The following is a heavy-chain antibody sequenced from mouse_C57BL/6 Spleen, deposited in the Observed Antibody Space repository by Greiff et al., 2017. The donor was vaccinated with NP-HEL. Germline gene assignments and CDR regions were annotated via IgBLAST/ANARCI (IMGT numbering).Heavy chain of an antibody. CDR1: GYTFTEYT. CDR3: ARHEDADSSGYVFDY. CDR2: FYPGSGSI. D-gene: IGHD3-2*02. Sequence: QVQLKESGAELVKPGASVKLSCKASGYTFTEYTIHWVKQRSGQGLEWIGWFYPGSGSIKYNEKFKDKATLTADKSSSTVYMELSRLTSEDSAVYFCARHEDADSSGYVFDYWGQGTTLTVSS. V-gene: IGHV1-62-2*01. J-gene: IGHJ2*01.